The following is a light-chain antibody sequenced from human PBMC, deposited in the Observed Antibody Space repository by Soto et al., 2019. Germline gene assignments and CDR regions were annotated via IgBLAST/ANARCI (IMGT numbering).Light chain of an antibody. J-gene: IGKJ4*01. Sequence: EIVLTQSPGTLSLSPGERATLSCRASQSVSSSYLAWYQQKPGQAPRLLISGTSNRATGIPDRFSGSGSGTDFTLTISRLEPEDFAVYYSQQYGSSPRTFGGGTKVEIK. V-gene: IGKV3-20*01. CDR3: QQYGSSPRT. CDR1: QSVSSSY. CDR2: GTS.